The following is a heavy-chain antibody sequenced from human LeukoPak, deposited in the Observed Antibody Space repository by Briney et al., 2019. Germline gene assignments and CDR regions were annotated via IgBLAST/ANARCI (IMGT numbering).Heavy chain of an antibody. D-gene: IGHD3-22*01. CDR2: INPNSGGT. CDR1: GYTFTGYY. Sequence: GASVKVSCKASGYTFTGYYMHWVRQAPGQGLEWMGWINPNSGGTNYAQKLQGRVTMTTDTSTSTAYMELRSLRSDDTAVYYCARDSGTYDSSDNWFDPWGQGTLVTVSS. CDR3: ARDSGTYDSSDNWFDP. J-gene: IGHJ5*02. V-gene: IGHV1-2*02.